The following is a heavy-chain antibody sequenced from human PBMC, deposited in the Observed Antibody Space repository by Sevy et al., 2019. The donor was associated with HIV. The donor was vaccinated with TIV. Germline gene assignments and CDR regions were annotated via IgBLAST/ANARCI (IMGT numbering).Heavy chain of an antibody. CDR2: ISYDGSNK. CDR1: GFTFSSYA. J-gene: IGHJ6*02. CDR3: ARAETTYDVVDV. V-gene: IGHV3-30*04. Sequence: GGSQRLSCAASGFTFSSYAMHWVRQAPGKGLEWVAVISYDGSNKYYADSVKGRFTISRDNSKNTLYLQMNSLRAEDTAVYYCARAETTYDVVDVWGQGTTVTVSS. D-gene: IGHD1-7*01.